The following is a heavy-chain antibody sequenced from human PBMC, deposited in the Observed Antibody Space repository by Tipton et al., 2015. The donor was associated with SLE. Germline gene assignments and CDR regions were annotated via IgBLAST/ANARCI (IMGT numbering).Heavy chain of an antibody. D-gene: IGHD3-22*01. CDR1: GGSFSGYY. Sequence: TLSLTCAVYGGSFSGYYWGWIRQPPGKGLEWIGSIYYSGSTYNNPSLKSRVTISVDTSKNQFSLKLSSVTAADTAVYYCAGSGYLYAFDIWGQGTMVTVSS. V-gene: IGHV4-34*01. CDR3: AGSGYLYAFDI. CDR2: IYYSGST. J-gene: IGHJ3*02.